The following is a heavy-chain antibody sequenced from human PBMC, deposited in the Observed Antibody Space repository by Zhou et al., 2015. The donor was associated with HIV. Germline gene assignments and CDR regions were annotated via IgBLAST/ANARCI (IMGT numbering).Heavy chain of an antibody. V-gene: IGHV1-2*06. D-gene: IGHD2-2*01. CDR1: GYIFTDYH. J-gene: IGHJ4*02. Sequence: VQLVQSGPEVKKPGASVKVSCKAFGYIFTDYHMHWVRQVPGQGLEWVGRIDPNSDATNCSQRFQGRVTLTRDTSISTAYMELSSLISDDTAVYYCARGPRGIVLRPAAAGGDFWGQGTLVTVS. CDR2: IDPNSDAT. CDR3: ARGPRGIVLRPAAAGGDF.